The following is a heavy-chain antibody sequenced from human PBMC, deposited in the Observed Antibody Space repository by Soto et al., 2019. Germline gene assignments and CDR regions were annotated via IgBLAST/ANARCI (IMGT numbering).Heavy chain of an antibody. D-gene: IGHD3-16*02. CDR2: IYYSGST. V-gene: IGHV4-59*01. Sequence: SETLSLTCTVSGGSIISYYWSWIRQPPWKGLEWIGYIYYSGSTNYNPSLKSRVTISVDTSKNQFSLKLSSVTAADTAVYYCARDDYIWGSYRSGAFDIWGQGTMVTVSS. CDR3: ARDDYIWGSYRSGAFDI. CDR1: GGSIISYY. J-gene: IGHJ3*02.